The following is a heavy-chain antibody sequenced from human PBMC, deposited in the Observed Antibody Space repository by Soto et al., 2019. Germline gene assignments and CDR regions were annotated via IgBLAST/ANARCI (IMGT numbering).Heavy chain of an antibody. D-gene: IGHD3-22*01. CDR1: GYTVTSYG. V-gene: IGHV1-18*04. J-gene: IGHJ4*02. CDR2: ISAYNGNT. CDR3: ARDGAYYYDSSGYYPNFDY. Sequence: ASVKVSCKASGYTVTSYGISWVRQAPGQGLEWMGWISAYNGNTNYAQKLQGRVTMTTDTSTGTAYMELRSLRSDDTAVYYCARDGAYYYDSSGYYPNFDYWGQGTLVTVSS.